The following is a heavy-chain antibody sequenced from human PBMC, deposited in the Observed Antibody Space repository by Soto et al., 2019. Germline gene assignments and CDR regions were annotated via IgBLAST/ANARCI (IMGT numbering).Heavy chain of an antibody. CDR1: GGSISSYY. J-gene: IGHJ5*02. CDR3: ARVSSSGNWFDP. CDR2: IYYSGST. Sequence: PSETLSLTCTVSGGSISSYYWSWFRQPPGKGLEWIGYIYYSGSTNYNPSLKSRVTISVDTSKNQFSLKLSSVTAADTAVYYCARVSSSGNWFDPWGQGTLVTVS. D-gene: IGHD3-22*01. V-gene: IGHV4-59*01.